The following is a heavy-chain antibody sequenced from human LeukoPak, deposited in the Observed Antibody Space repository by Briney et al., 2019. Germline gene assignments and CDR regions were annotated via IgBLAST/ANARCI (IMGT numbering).Heavy chain of an antibody. V-gene: IGHV3-30-3*01. D-gene: IGHD1-26*01. CDR2: ISYDGSNK. J-gene: IGHJ4*02. CDR3: ARATLRWELQAFDY. Sequence: GGSLRLSCAASGFTFSSYAMHWVRQAPGKGLEWVAVISYDGSNKYYADSVKGRFTISRDNSKNTLYLQMNSLRAEDTAVYYCARATLRWELQAFDYWGQGTLVTVSS. CDR1: GFTFSSYA.